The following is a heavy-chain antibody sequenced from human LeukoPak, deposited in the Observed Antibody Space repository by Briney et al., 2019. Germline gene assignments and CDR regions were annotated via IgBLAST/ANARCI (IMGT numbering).Heavy chain of an antibody. CDR3: ARGPTPLRKYYYGSGSYYFGYYFDY. Sequence: GGSLRLSCAASGFTFSSYSMNWVRQAPGKGLEWLAFIRYDGSNTYYADSVKGRFTVSRDDSKNTLYLQMNSLRGDDTAVYYCARGPTPLRKYYYGSGSYYFGYYFDYWGQGTLVTVSS. J-gene: IGHJ4*02. D-gene: IGHD3-10*01. V-gene: IGHV3-30*02. CDR2: IRYDGSNT. CDR1: GFTFSSYS.